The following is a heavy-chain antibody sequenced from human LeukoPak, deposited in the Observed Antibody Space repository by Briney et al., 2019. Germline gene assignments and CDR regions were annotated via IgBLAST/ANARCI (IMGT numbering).Heavy chain of an antibody. J-gene: IGHJ6*03. CDR2: IYYSGST. CDR3: ASGTLSFYYMDV. Sequence: TSETLSLTCTVSGGSISSYYWSWIRQPPGKGLEWIGYIYYSGSTIYNPSLKSRVTISVDTSKNQFSLRLSSVTAADTAVYYCASGTLSFYYMDVWGKGTTVTISS. D-gene: IGHD3-16*02. V-gene: IGHV4-59*01. CDR1: GGSISSYY.